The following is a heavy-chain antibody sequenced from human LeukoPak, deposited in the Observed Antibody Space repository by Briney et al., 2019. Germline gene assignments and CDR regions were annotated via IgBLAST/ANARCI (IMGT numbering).Heavy chain of an antibody. CDR2: IYPGDSDT. J-gene: IGHJ6*03. Sequence: GESLKISWKGSGYIFTSYWIGWVRQMPGKGLEWMGIIYPGDSDTRYSPSFQGQVTISADKSISTAYLQWSSLKASDTAMYYCARRAAAGTYYYYYMDVWGKGTTVTVSS. CDR1: GYIFTSYW. D-gene: IGHD6-13*01. CDR3: ARRAAAGTYYYYYMDV. V-gene: IGHV5-51*01.